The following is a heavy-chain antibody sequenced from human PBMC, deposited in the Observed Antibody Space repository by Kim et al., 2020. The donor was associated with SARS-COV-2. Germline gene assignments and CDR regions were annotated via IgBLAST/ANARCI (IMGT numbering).Heavy chain of an antibody. CDR1: GFTVSSNY. CDR3: ARERGKYSRAFAI. Sequence: GGSLRLSCAASGFTVSSNYMSWVRQAPGKGLEWVSVIYSGGSTYYADSVKGRFTISRDNSKNTLYLQMNSLRAEDTAVYYCARERGKYSRAFAIWGQGQWSPSLQ. V-gene: IGHV3-66*01. D-gene: IGHD2-15*01. CDR2: IYSGGST. J-gene: IGHJ3*02.